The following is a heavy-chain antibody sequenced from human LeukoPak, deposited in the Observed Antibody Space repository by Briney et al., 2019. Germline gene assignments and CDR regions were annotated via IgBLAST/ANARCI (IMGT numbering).Heavy chain of an antibody. CDR3: ARDLRGGRYCSGGSCYSFGY. V-gene: IGHV1-18*01. J-gene: IGHJ4*02. Sequence: SAKVSCKASGYTFTSYGISWVRPAPGQGLEWMGWISAYNGNANYAKKLQGRVTMTTDTSTSTAYMELRSLRSDDTAVYYCARDLRGGRYCSGGSCYSFGYWGQGTLVTVSS. D-gene: IGHD2-15*01. CDR1: GYTFTSYG. CDR2: ISAYNGNA.